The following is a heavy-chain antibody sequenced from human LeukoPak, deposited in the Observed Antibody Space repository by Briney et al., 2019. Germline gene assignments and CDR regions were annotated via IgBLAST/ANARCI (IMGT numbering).Heavy chain of an antibody. V-gene: IGHV1-2*06. CDR1: GYTFTGYH. D-gene: IGHD4-17*01. J-gene: IGHJ4*02. Sequence: ASVKVSCKASGYTFTGYHLHWVRQAPGQGLEWMGRINPDRGGTDYAQKFQGRVTMTGDTSIGTAYMELSRLRSDDTAFYYCASGTYGDYSLDFWGQGTLVTVSS. CDR2: INPDRGGT. CDR3: ASGTYGDYSLDF.